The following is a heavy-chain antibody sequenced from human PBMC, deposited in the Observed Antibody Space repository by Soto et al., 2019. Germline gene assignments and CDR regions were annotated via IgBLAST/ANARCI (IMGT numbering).Heavy chain of an antibody. CDR1: GYTFTSYG. J-gene: IGHJ6*02. V-gene: IGHV1-18*01. CDR3: ARETVFCSGGSCYRFNGMHV. CDR2: ISAYNGNT. D-gene: IGHD2-15*01. Sequence: ASVKVSCKASGYTFTSYGISWVRQAPGQGLEWMGWISAYNGNTNYAQKLQGRVTMTTDTSTSTAYMELRSLRSDDTAVYYCARETVFCSGGSCYRFNGMHVWGQGTTVTVSS.